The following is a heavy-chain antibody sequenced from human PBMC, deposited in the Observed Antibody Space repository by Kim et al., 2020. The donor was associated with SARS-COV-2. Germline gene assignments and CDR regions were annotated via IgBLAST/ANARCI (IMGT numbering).Heavy chain of an antibody. V-gene: IGHV1-2*02. CDR3: ARERGGTYYPDY. J-gene: IGHJ4*02. Sequence: ASVKVSCKASGFTFTGYYIHWVRQAPGQGLEWMGWIYPNTGGTKCAQKFQGRVTMTRDTSISTTYMELSSLKSDDTAIFYCARERGGTYYPDYWGQGTLVTVSS. CDR2: IYPNTGGT. D-gene: IGHD1-26*01. CDR1: GFTFTGYY.